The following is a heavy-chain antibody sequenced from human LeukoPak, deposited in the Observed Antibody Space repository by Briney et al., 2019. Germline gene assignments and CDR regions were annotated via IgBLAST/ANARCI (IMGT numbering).Heavy chain of an antibody. V-gene: IGHV3-7*01. CDR1: GFTFSSYW. J-gene: IGHJ4*02. CDR2: INQDGSEK. D-gene: IGHD3-10*01. Sequence: GGSLRLSCAASGFTFSSYWMSWVRQAPGKGLEWVANINQDGSEKFYVDSVKGRFTISRDNGKNSLALQMNSLRAEDTAVYYCARAYGSGSYEDYWGQGTLVTVSS. CDR3: ARAYGSGSYEDY.